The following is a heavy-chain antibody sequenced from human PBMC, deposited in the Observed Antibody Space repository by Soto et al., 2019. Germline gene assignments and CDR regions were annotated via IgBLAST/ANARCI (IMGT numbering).Heavy chain of an antibody. Sequence: QLQLQESGPGLVKPSETLSLTCTVSGGSISSSSYYWGWIRQPPGKGLEWIGSIYYSGSTYYNPSLKSRVTISVDTSKNQCSLKLSSVTAADTAVYYCARHIVATIYENYYYGMDVWGQGTTVTVSS. V-gene: IGHV4-39*01. CDR3: ARHIVATIYENYYYGMDV. CDR1: GGSISSSSYY. CDR2: IYYSGST. J-gene: IGHJ6*02. D-gene: IGHD5-12*01.